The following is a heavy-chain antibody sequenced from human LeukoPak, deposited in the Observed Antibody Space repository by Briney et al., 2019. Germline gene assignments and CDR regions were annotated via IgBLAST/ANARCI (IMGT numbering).Heavy chain of an antibody. CDR3: ARYSSGWSFYGMDV. Sequence: ASVTLSCKASGYTFTGYYMHWVRQAPGQVPEWMGWINPNSGGTNYAQKFQGRVTMTRDTSISTAYMELSRLRSDDTAVYYCARYSSGWSFYGMDVWGQGTTVTVSS. CDR1: GYTFTGYY. J-gene: IGHJ6*02. D-gene: IGHD6-19*01. V-gene: IGHV1-2*02. CDR2: INPNSGGT.